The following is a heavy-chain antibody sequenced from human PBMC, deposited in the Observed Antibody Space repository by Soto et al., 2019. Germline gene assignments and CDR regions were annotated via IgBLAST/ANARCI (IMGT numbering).Heavy chain of an antibody. Sequence: SATLSLTFTVSSYSIRASSWSWVLHPPGKGLEWIGNIHYIGNTKYSPSLKSRVTMSVDTSKNHFSLRLISVTAADTAIYFCAREGNLGRWLQPLDFWGQGTLVTVS. CDR1: SYSIRASS. CDR2: IHYIGNT. V-gene: IGHV4-59*01. J-gene: IGHJ4*02. D-gene: IGHD5-12*01. CDR3: AREGNLGRWLQPLDF.